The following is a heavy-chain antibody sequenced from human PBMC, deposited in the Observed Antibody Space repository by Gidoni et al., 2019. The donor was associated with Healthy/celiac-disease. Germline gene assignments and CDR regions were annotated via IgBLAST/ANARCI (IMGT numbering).Heavy chain of an antibody. CDR2: ISGSGGST. V-gene: IGHV3-23*01. D-gene: IGHD3-9*01. Sequence: EVQLLESGGGLVQPGGSLRLSCAASGFTFSSYAMSWGRQAPGKGLEWVSAISGSGGSTYYADSVKGRFTISRDNSKNTLYLQMNSLRAEDTAVYYCAKVLYYDILTAPFDYWGQGTLVTVSS. CDR3: AKVLYYDILTAPFDY. CDR1: GFTFSSYA. J-gene: IGHJ4*02.